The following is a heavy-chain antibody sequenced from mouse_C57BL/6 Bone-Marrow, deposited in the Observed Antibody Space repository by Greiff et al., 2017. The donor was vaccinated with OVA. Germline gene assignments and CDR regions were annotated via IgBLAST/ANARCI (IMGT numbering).Heavy chain of an antibody. D-gene: IGHD6-2*01. CDR1: GFTFSSYA. CDR2: ISDGGSYT. Sequence: EVQVVESGGGLVKPGGSLKLSCAASGFTFSSYAMSWVRQTPEKRLEWVATISDGGSYTYYPDNVKGRFTISRDNAKNNLYLQMSHLKSEDTAMYYCARDDPRLSLYYFDYWGQGTTLTVSS. J-gene: IGHJ2*01. CDR3: ARDDPRLSLYYFDY. V-gene: IGHV5-4*01.